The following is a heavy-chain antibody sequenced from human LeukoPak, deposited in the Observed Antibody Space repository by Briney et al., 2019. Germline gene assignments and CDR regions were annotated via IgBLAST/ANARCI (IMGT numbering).Heavy chain of an antibody. Sequence: PGGSLRLSCAASGFTFSSYGMHWVRQAPGKGLEWVAVIWYDGSNKYYADSVKGRFTISRDNSKNRLYLQMNSLRAEDTAVYYCARTPYGSGSLHFDYWGQGTLVTVSS. D-gene: IGHD3-10*01. CDR1: GFTFSSYG. CDR2: IWYDGSNK. V-gene: IGHV3-33*01. CDR3: ARTPYGSGSLHFDY. J-gene: IGHJ4*02.